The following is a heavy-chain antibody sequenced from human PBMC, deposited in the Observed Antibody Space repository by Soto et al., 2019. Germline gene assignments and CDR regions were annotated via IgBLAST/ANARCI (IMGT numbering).Heavy chain of an antibody. V-gene: IGHV4-30-4*01. Sequence: QVQLQESGPGLVKPSQTLSLTCAVSGGSISSGDYYWGWIRQSPGKGLEWIGNIYYSGSTYYNPSLKSRVTISVDTSKNQFSLNLSSVTAADTALYYCVRGYSYGASAWPPGEWGQGTLVTVSS. D-gene: IGHD3-10*01. CDR2: IYYSGST. J-gene: IGHJ4*02. CDR1: GGSISSGDYY. CDR3: VRGYSYGASAWPPGE.